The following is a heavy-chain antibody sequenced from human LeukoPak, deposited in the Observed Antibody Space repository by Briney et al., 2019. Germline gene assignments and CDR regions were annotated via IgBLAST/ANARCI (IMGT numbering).Heavy chain of an antibody. D-gene: IGHD3-10*01. CDR3: ARDTLLSSGCYWSY. Sequence: SVKVSCKASGGTFSSYAISWVRQAPGQGLEWMGRIIPILGIANYAQKFQGRVTITADKSTSTAYMELSSLRSEDTAVYYCARDTLLSSGCYWSYWGQGTLVTVSS. CDR2: IIPILGIA. J-gene: IGHJ4*02. V-gene: IGHV1-69*04. CDR1: GGTFSSYA.